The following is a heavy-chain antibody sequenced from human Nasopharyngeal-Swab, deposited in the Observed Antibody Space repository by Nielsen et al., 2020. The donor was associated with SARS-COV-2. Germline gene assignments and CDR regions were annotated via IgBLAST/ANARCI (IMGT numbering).Heavy chain of an antibody. V-gene: IGHV3-23*01. CDR1: GFTFSSYA. J-gene: IGHJ4*02. CDR3: AKPETGIQLWSTEPLDY. D-gene: IGHD5-18*01. CDR2: ISGSGGST. Sequence: GESLKISCAASGFTFSSYAMSWVRQAPGKGLEWVSAISGSGGSTYYADSVKGRFTTSRDNSKNTLYLQMNSLRAEDTAVYYCAKPETGIQLWSTEPLDYWGQGTLVTVSS.